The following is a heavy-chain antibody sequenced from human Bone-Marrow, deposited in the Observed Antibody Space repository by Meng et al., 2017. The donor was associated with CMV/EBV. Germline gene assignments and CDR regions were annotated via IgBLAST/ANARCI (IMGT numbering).Heavy chain of an antibody. CDR3: ARVSGSYFDY. Sequence: GSLRLSCTVSGGSISSSSYYWGWIRQPPGKGLEWIGSIYYSGSTYYNPSLKSRVTISVDTSKNQFSLKLSSVTAADTAVYYCARVSGSYFDYWGQGTLVTVSS. D-gene: IGHD1-26*01. CDR1: GGSISSSSYY. CDR2: IYYSGST. J-gene: IGHJ4*02. V-gene: IGHV4-39*07.